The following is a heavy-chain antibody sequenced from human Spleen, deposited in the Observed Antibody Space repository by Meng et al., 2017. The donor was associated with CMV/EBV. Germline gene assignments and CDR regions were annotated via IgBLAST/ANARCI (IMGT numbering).Heavy chain of an antibody. J-gene: IGHJ4*02. D-gene: IGHD2-2*01. Sequence: GESLKISCAASGFTFSGYGLHWVRQAPGKGLEWVSFIRYDGSNKFYADSVKGRFTVSRDNSKNTLYLQMDSLRTEDMAVYYCTTDGSERYQLPMEAIYWGQGTLVTVSS. V-gene: IGHV3-30*02. CDR3: TTDGSERYQLPMEAIY. CDR1: GFTFSGYG. CDR2: IRYDGSNK.